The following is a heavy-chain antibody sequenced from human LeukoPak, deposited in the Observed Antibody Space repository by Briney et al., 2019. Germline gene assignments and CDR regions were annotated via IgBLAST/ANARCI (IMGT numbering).Heavy chain of an antibody. Sequence: SETLSLTCIVSGGSISTHYWNWIRQPPGEGLEWIGYMRYDGSTNYNPSLKSRVIISMDTSKNQFSLKLSSVTAADMAVYYCVMGYNYVWGGRPDYWGQGTLVTVSS. V-gene: IGHV4-59*11. CDR1: GGSISTHY. J-gene: IGHJ4*02. CDR2: MRYDGST. D-gene: IGHD3-16*01. CDR3: VMGYNYVWGGRPDY.